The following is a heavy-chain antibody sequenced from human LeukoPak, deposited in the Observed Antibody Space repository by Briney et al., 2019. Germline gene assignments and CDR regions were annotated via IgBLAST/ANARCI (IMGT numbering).Heavy chain of an antibody. D-gene: IGHD3-22*01. CDR2: ISGSGDNT. V-gene: IGHV3-23*01. CDR1: GFTFSSYA. CDR3: AKGSYYDSSGSFYFDY. J-gene: IGHJ4*02. Sequence: GGSLRLSCAASGFTFSSYAMSWVRQAPGKGLEWVSGISGSGDNTYYADSVKGRFTISRDNSKNTLYVQVNSLGTEDTAAYYCAKGSYYDSSGSFYFDYWGQGTLVAVSS.